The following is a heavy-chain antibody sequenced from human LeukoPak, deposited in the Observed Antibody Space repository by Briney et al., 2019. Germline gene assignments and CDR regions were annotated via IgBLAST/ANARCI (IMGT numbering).Heavy chain of an antibody. Sequence: GGSLRLSCAASGFTFSRNVMHWVRQAPGKGLEWVALISYDGNNKFYADSVKGRFTISRDNTRNTLYLQMNRLSGEDAAVYSCARGGIPTGPYYYFYYIDLWGKGTAVTVSS. CDR2: ISYDGNNK. J-gene: IGHJ6*03. D-gene: IGHD3-10*01. V-gene: IGHV3-30*01. CDR1: GFTFSRNV. CDR3: ARGGIPTGPYYYFYYIDL.